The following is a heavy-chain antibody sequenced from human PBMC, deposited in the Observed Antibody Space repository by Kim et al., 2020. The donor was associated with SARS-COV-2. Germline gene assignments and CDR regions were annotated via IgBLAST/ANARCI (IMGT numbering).Heavy chain of an antibody. CDR2: ISAYNGNT. D-gene: IGHD3-22*01. CDR3: ARDRSARYDNSAYYYGSEDYYYYGMDV. Sequence: ASVKVSCKASGYTFTSYGISWVRQAPGQGLDWMGWISAYNGNTNYGQKLQGRVTMTTDTSTNTAYMELRSLRSDDTAVYYCARDRSARYDNSAYYYGSEDYYYYGMDVWGQGTTVTVSS. J-gene: IGHJ6*02. V-gene: IGHV1-18*01. CDR1: GYTFTSYG.